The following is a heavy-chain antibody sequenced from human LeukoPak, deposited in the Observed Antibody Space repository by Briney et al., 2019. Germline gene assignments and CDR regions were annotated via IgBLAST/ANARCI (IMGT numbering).Heavy chain of an antibody. CDR3: AREARSGYYLVPFGY. CDR2: FYYTGST. D-gene: IGHD3-22*01. V-gene: IGHV4-61*01. CDR1: GGSVSGGSYY. Sequence: SETLSLTCTVSGGSVSGGSYYWSWIRQPPGKGLEWIGYFYYTGSTNYNPSLKSRVTISVDTSKNQFSLRLSSVTAADTAVYYCAREARSGYYLVPFGYWGQGTLVTVSS. J-gene: IGHJ4*02.